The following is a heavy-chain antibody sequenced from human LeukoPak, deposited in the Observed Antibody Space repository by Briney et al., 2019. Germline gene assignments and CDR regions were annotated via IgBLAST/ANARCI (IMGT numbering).Heavy chain of an antibody. D-gene: IGHD6-13*01. CDR2: INPNSGDT. J-gene: IGHJ4*02. CDR1: GYTFTRHY. Sequence: ASVQVSCKASGYTFTRHYFHWVRQAPGQGLEWMGWINPNSGDTNFAQKFQGRVTMTRATSISTVYMELTSLRSVDTALYYCMRGGGNSWFDYWGQGTLVSVSS. CDR3: MRGGGNSWFDY. V-gene: IGHV1-2*02.